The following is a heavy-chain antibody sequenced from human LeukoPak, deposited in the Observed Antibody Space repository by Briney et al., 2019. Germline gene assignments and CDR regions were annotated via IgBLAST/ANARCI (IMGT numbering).Heavy chain of an antibody. J-gene: IGHJ3*02. D-gene: IGHD2-2*02. Sequence: KTSETLSLTCTVYGGSISSYYWSWIRQPAGKGLEWIGRIYTSGSTNYNPSLKSRVTMSVDTSKNQFSLKLSSVTAADTAVYYCARDRYCSSTSCYMGDAFDIWGQGTMVTVSS. V-gene: IGHV4-4*07. CDR1: GGSISSYY. CDR2: IYTSGST. CDR3: ARDRYCSSTSCYMGDAFDI.